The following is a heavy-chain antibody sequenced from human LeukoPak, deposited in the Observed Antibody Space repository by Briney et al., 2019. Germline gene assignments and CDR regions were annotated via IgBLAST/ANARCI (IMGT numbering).Heavy chain of an antibody. J-gene: IGHJ6*02. CDR3: ARTTGTTAYYYYGMDV. CDR2: ISYDGSNK. D-gene: IGHD1-1*01. V-gene: IGHV3-30-3*01. Sequence: GGSLRLSCAASGFTFSSYAMHWVRQAPGKGLEWVAVISYDGSNKYYADSVKGRFTISRDNPKNTLYLQMNSLRAEDTAVYYCARTTGTTAYYYYGMDVWGQGTTVTVSS. CDR1: GFTFSSYA.